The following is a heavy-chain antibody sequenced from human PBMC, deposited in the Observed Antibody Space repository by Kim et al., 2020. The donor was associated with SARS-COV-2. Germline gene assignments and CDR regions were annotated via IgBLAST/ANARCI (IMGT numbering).Heavy chain of an antibody. J-gene: IGHJ4*02. Sequence: GGSLRLSCAASGFTFSSYGMHWVRQAPGKGLEWVAVISYDGSNKYYADSVKGRFTISRDNSKNTLYLQMNSLRAEDTAVYYCAKGRSTAGTPDFDYWGQGTLVTVSS. V-gene: IGHV3-30*18. D-gene: IGHD6-13*01. CDR1: GFTFSSYG. CDR2: ISYDGSNK. CDR3: AKGRSTAGTPDFDY.